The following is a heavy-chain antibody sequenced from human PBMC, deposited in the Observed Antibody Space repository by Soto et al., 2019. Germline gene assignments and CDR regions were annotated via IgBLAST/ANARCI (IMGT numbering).Heavy chain of an antibody. V-gene: IGHV3-48*01. J-gene: IGHJ4*02. CDR2: ISSSSSTI. D-gene: IGHD3-3*01. CDR1: GFTFSSYS. Sequence: EVQLVESGGGLVQPGGSLRLSCAASGFTFSSYSMNWVRQAPGKGLEWVSYISSSSSTIYYADSVKGRFTISRDNAKNSLYLQMNSLRAEDTAVYYCARDRTTIFGVVSYFDYWGQGTLVTVSS. CDR3: ARDRTTIFGVVSYFDY.